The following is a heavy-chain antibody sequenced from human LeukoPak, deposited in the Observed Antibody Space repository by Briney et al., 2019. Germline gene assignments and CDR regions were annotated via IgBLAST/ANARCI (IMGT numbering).Heavy chain of an antibody. CDR2: ISGSGGTT. CDR3: AKDQGIQLWLKYFQH. V-gene: IGHV3-23*01. Sequence: PGGSLRLSCAASGFTFNNYAMTWVRQAPGKGLEWVSAISGSGGTTLYADSVKGRFTIFRDNSKSTLYLQMNSLGAEDTAVYYCAKDQGIQLWLKYFQHWGQGTLVTVSS. CDR1: GFTFNNYA. J-gene: IGHJ1*01. D-gene: IGHD5-18*01.